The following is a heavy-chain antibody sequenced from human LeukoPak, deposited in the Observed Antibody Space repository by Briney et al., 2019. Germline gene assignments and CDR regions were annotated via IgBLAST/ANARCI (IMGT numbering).Heavy chain of an antibody. CDR2: IYPGNSRT. V-gene: IGHV5-51*01. CDR3: ASPIRDSGSFSYGMDV. Sequence: GESLKISCKASGYSFTNYWIGWVRQMPGQGLEWMGIIYPGNSRTRYRPSFQGQVTISADKSVSTAYLHWSSLKASDTAMYYCASPIRDSGSFSYGMDVWGQGTTVTVSS. CDR1: GYSFTNYW. D-gene: IGHD3-10*01. J-gene: IGHJ6*02.